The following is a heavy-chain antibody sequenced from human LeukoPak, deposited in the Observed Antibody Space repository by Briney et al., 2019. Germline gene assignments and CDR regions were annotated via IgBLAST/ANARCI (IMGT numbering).Heavy chain of an antibody. CDR1: GFSLSTSGVG. Sequence: SGPALVKPTQTLTLTCTFSGFSLSTSGVGVGWIRQPPGKAPEWLALIYWDDDKRYSPFLKSRLTITKATSDNLVVLLMTNMDPVDTATYYCAHRQPDNSGYWTHGTFDIWGQGTVVTVSS. J-gene: IGHJ3*02. CDR2: IYWDDDK. CDR3: AHRQPDNSGYWTHGTFDI. D-gene: IGHD3-22*01. V-gene: IGHV2-5*02.